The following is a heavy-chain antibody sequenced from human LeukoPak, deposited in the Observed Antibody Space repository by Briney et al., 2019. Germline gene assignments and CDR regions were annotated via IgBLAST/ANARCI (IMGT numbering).Heavy chain of an antibody. CDR1: GGSISSYY. J-gene: IGHJ3*02. CDR3: ARHYDILTGYPPPFDI. D-gene: IGHD3-9*01. V-gene: IGHV4-59*08. Sequence: SETLSLTCTVSGGSISSYYWSWIRQPPGKGLEWIGYIYYSGSTNYNPSLKTRVTISVDTSKNQFSLKLSSVTAADTAVYYCARHYDILTGYPPPFDIWGQGTMVTVSS. CDR2: IYYSGST.